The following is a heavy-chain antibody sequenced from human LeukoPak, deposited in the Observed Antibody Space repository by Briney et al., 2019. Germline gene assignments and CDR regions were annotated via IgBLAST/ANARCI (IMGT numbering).Heavy chain of an antibody. CDR3: ASDYGGDYYYYYMDV. D-gene: IGHD4-23*01. CDR1: GGTFSSYA. J-gene: IGHJ6*03. Sequence: ASVKVSCKASGGTFSSYAISWVRQATGQGLEWMGWINPNSGGTNYAQKFQGRVTMTRDTSISTAYMELSRLRSDDTAVYYCASDYGGDYYYYYMDVWGKGTTVTVSS. V-gene: IGHV1-2*02. CDR2: INPNSGGT.